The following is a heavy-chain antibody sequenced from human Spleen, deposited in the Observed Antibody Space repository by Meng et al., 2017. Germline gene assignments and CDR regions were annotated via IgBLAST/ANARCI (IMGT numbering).Heavy chain of an antibody. D-gene: IGHD4-17*01. V-gene: IGHV3-21*04. CDR2: ISSSSSYI. J-gene: IGHJ3*02. CDR1: GFTFSSYS. Sequence: GESLKISCAASGFTFSSYSMNWVRQAPGKGLEWVSSISSSSSYIYYADSVKGRFTISRDNAKNSLYLQMNSLRAEDTALYYCAREPEDSDYGVAPYAFDIWGQGTMVTVSS. CDR3: AREPEDSDYGVAPYAFDI.